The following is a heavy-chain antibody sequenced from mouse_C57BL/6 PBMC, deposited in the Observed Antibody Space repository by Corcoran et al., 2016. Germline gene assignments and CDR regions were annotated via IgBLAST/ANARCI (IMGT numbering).Heavy chain of an antibody. CDR3: ARSITTVVAPTYAMDY. Sequence: EVQLQQSGPELVKPGASVKIPCKASGYTFTDYNMDWVKQSHGKSLEWIGDINPNNGGTIYNQKFKGKATLTVDKSSSTAYMELRSLTSEDTAVYYCARSITTVVAPTYAMDYWGQGTSVTVSS. J-gene: IGHJ4*01. CDR1: GYTFTDYN. V-gene: IGHV1-18*01. D-gene: IGHD1-1*01. CDR2: INPNNGGT.